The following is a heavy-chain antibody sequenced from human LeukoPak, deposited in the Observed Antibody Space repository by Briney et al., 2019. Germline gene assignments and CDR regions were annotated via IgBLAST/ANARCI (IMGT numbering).Heavy chain of an antibody. V-gene: IGHV4-4*02. J-gene: IGHJ6*04. CDR1: GGSISSSNW. CDR3: ARSSSDGNYGMDV. Sequence: SGTLSLTCAVSGGSISSSNWWSWVRQPPGKGLEWIGEIYHSGSTNYNPSLKSRVTISVDNSKNQFSLKLSSVTAADTAVYYRARSSSDGNYGMDVWGKGTTVTVSS. CDR2: IYHSGST.